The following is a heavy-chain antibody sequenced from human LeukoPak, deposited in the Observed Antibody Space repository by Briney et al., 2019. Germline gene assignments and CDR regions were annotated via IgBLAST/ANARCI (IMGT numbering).Heavy chain of an antibody. D-gene: IGHD3-10*01. V-gene: IGHV7-4-1*01. CDR1: GYTFTSYA. J-gene: IGHJ5*02. CDR3: ARDITMVRGVITANWFDP. Sequence: ASVKVSCKASGYTFTSYAMNWVRQAPGQGLEWMGWINTNTGNPTYAQGFTGRFVFSLDTSVSTAYLQICSLKAEDTAVYCCARDITMVRGVITANWFDPWGQGTLVTVSS. CDR2: INTNTGNP.